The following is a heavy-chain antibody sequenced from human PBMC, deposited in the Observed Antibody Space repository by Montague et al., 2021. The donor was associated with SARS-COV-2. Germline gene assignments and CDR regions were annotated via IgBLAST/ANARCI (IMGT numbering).Heavy chain of an antibody. CDR1: GGSISSSSYY. V-gene: IGHV4-39*07. CDR3: ARDRYSSSWYGQKYYFGY. Sequence: SETLSLTCTVSGGSISSSSYYWSWIRQPPGKGLEWIGEINHSGSTNYNPSLKSRVTISVDTSKNQFSLKLSSVTAADTAVYYCARDRYSSSWYGQKYYFGYWGQGTLVTVSS. J-gene: IGHJ4*02. D-gene: IGHD6-13*01. CDR2: INHSGST.